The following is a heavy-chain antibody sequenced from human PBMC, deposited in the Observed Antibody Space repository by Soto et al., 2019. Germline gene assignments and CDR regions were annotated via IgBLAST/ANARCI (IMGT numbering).Heavy chain of an antibody. V-gene: IGHV1-69*01. J-gene: IGHJ6*02. CDR3: ARAELETCGGLIVNYRSYGMEV. Sequence: QVQLVQYGAEVKKPGSSVKVSCKATGGSFNKNAINWVRQAPGQGLEWMGGIIPVSGPANYAQRFQGRVTITADESTSTAYMEVSSLTSEDTAVYSCARAELETCGGLIVNYRSYGMEVWGQGTTVIVSS. CDR1: GGSFNKNA. D-gene: IGHD3-16*02. CDR2: IIPVSGPA.